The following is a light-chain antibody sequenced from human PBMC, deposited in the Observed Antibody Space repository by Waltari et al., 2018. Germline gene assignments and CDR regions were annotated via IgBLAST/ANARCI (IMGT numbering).Light chain of an antibody. CDR2: EGS. Sequence: QSALTPPASVSGSPGQSIPISCTGPGSDVWSYSLVTWYQQPPGKATKLMIYEGSKRPSGVSNRFSGSKSGNTASLTIAGLQAEDEADYYCCSYAGSSTYVFGTGTKVTVL. CDR3: CSYAGSSTYV. J-gene: IGLJ1*01. V-gene: IGLV2-23*01. CDR1: GSDVWSYSL.